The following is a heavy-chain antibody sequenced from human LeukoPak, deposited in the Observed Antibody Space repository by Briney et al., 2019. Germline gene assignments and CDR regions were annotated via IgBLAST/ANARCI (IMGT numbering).Heavy chain of an antibody. CDR2: IYYSGST. J-gene: IGHJ3*02. CDR3: ARRYSNSDAFDI. D-gene: IGHD4-11*01. Sequence: SETLSLTCTVSGGSISSYYWSWIRQPPGKGLEWIGYIYYSGSTNYNPSLKSRVTISVDTSKNQFSLKLSSVTAADTAVYYCARRYSNSDAFDIWGQGTMVTVSS. V-gene: IGHV4-59*01. CDR1: GGSISSYY.